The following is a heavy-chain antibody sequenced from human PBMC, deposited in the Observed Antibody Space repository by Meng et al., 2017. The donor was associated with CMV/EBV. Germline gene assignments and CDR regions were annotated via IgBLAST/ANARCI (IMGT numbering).Heavy chain of an antibody. CDR3: AKDLSITTAGNPLDY. Sequence: SGFTCSNYAMSWVRQAPGKGLERVSTISGSAGTTYYADSVKGRFTISRENSKNTLSLQMNSLRAENTGVYYCAKDLSITTAGNPLDYWGQGTLVTVSS. CDR1: GFTCSNYA. J-gene: IGHJ4*02. CDR2: ISGSAGTT. D-gene: IGHD6-13*01. V-gene: IGHV3-23*01.